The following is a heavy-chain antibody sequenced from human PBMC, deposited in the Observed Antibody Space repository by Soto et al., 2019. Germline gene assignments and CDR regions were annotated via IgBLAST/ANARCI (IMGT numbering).Heavy chain of an antibody. Sequence: SETLSLTCTVSGGSIISYYCIFIRQPSWKGLEWIVRISTSGSPNYSPSLRSRVTMSVDTSKNQFSLKLSSVTAADTAVYFCAREKNLAARLIDYWGQGTLVTVSS. D-gene: IGHD6-6*01. CDR3: AREKNLAARLIDY. CDR1: GGSIISYY. CDR2: ISTSGSP. J-gene: IGHJ4*02. V-gene: IGHV4-4*07.